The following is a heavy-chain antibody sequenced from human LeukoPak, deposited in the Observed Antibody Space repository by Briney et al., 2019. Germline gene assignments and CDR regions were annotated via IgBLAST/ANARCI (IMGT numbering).Heavy chain of an antibody. V-gene: IGHV4-59*01. J-gene: IGHJ4*02. CDR3: ARGVGATTN. D-gene: IGHD1-26*01. CDR1: GGSISSYY. CDR2: IYYSGST. Sequence: SETLSLTCTVSGGSISSYYWSWIRQPPGKGLEWIGYIYYSGSTNYNPSLKSRVTISVDTSKNQFSLKLSSVTAADTAVYYCARGVGATTNWGQGTLVTVSS.